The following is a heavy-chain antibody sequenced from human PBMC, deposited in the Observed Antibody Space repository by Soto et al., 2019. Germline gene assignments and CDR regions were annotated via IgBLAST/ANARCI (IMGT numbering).Heavy chain of an antibody. CDR1: GFTFSSYG. CDR2: IWYDGSNK. Sequence: QVQLVEPGGGVVQPGRSLRLSCAASGFTFSSYGMHWVRQAPGKGLEWVAVIWYDGSNKYYADSVKGRFTISRDNSKNTLYLQMNSLRAEDTAVYYCAREGWLETAFDYWGQGTLVTVSS. V-gene: IGHV3-33*01. D-gene: IGHD5-12*01. J-gene: IGHJ4*02. CDR3: AREGWLETAFDY.